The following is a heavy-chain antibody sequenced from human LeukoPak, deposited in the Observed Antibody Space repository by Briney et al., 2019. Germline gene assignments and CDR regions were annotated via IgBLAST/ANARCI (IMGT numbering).Heavy chain of an antibody. CDR3: LVGIDY. CDR2: INSDGSTT. J-gene: IGHJ4*02. Sequence: GGSLRLSYAASGFSLSSYWMHWVRQSPGKGLVWVSCINSDGSTTSYADSVKGRFTISRDNAKNTLYLQMNSLRAEDTAVYYCLVGIDYWGQGTLVTVSS. D-gene: IGHD1-26*01. CDR1: GFSLSSYW. V-gene: IGHV3-74*01.